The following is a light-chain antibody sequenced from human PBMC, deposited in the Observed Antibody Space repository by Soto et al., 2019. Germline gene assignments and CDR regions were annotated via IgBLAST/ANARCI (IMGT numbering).Light chain of an antibody. CDR3: QTWGTGIVV. CDR2: INSDGSH. V-gene: IGLV4-69*01. J-gene: IGLJ2*01. Sequence: QLVLTQSPSASASLGASVKLTCTLSSGHSSYTIAWHQQQPEKGPRYLMEINSDGSHTKGAGVPDRFSASSSGAERYLTISSLQSEDEADYYCQTWGTGIVVFGGGTQLTVL. CDR1: SGHSSYT.